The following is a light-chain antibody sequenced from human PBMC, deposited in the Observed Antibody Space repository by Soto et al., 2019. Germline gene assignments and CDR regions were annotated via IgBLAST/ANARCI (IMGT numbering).Light chain of an antibody. CDR2: GAS. CDR3: QQYKSWPRT. Sequence: EIVLTQSPATLSVSPGETATLSCRASQTLSSDLVWYQQKPGQAPRLLVYGASARASGVPARFSGSGSGTEFTLTIRGLQSEDFAIYYCQQYKSWPRTFGQGTKVEIK. V-gene: IGKV3-15*01. J-gene: IGKJ1*01. CDR1: QTLSSD.